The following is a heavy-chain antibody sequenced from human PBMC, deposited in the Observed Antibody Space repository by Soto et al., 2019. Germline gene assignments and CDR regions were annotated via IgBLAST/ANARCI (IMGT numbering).Heavy chain of an antibody. CDR2: IYSGGST. J-gene: IGHJ3*02. Sequence: GGSLRLSCAVSGFTVSTNYMSWVRQAPGKGLKWVSLIYSGGSTYYADSVKGRFTISRDNSKNTLYLQMYSLRAEDTAVYYCAARSYSSSWAAFDIWGQGTMVTVSS. V-gene: IGHV3-66*01. CDR3: AARSYSSSWAAFDI. D-gene: IGHD6-13*01. CDR1: GFTVSTNY.